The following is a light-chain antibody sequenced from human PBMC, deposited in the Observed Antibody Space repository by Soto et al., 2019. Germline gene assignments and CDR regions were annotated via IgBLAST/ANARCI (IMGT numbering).Light chain of an antibody. CDR1: QDISPW. CDR2: SAS. CDR3: QQSYSTPSIT. V-gene: IGKV1-12*02. J-gene: IGKJ5*01. Sequence: LPMTQSPSSLYPSVVVYLTINCRASQDISPWLAWYQHKPGEAPKLLIYSASNLQSGVPSRFSGSGSGTDFTLTISSLQPEDFATYYCQQSYSTPSITFGQGTRLEIK.